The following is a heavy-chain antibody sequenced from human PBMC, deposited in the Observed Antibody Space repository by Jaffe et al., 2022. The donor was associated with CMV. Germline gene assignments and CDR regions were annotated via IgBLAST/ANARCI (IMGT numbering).Heavy chain of an antibody. CDR2: IYWDNDK. CDR3: GKRNPRGSHYDI. CDR1: GFSLTTTGLG. V-gene: IGHV2-5*02. J-gene: IGHJ4*02. D-gene: IGHD4-4*01. Sequence: QVTLKESGPMLVNPTQTLTLTCSFSGFSLTTTGLGVGWIRQPPGKALEWVALIYWDNDKRHSPSLKNRLTITKDTSKNHVVLTITNVDPVDTATYYCGKRNPRGSHYDIWGQGIPVTVSS.